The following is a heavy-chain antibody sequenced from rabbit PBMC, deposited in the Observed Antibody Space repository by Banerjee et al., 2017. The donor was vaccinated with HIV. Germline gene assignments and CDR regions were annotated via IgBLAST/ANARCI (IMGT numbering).Heavy chain of an antibody. J-gene: IGHJ4*01. CDR3: ARISDL. V-gene: IGHV1S40*01. CDR2: IDTGRSGNT. Sequence: QSLEESGGDLVKPGASLTLTCTASGFSFSGSYWICWVRQAPGKGLEWIGCIDTGRSGNTWYATWAKGRFTISKTSSTTVTLQVTSLTAADTATYFCARISDLWGPGTLVTVS. CDR1: GFSFSGSYW.